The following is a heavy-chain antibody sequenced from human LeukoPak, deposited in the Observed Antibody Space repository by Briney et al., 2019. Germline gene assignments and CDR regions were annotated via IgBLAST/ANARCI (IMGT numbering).Heavy chain of an antibody. CDR1: GFTFSSYW. J-gene: IGHJ4*02. CDR3: ARAYYDILTGYLTFDY. V-gene: IGHV3-74*01. CDR2: INSDGSST. Sequence: GGSLRLSCAASGFTFSSYWMHWVRQAPGKGLVWVSRINSDGSSTSYADSVKGRLTISRDNAKNTLYLQMNSLRAEDTAVYYCARAYYDILTGYLTFDYWGQGTLVTVSS. D-gene: IGHD3-9*01.